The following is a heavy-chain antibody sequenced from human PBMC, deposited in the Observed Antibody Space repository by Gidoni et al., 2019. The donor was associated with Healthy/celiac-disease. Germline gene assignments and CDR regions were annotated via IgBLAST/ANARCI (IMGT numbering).Heavy chain of an antibody. CDR2: ITHSGST. CDR1: GGSFSGYY. CDR3: ARARGSSSWYSLASPV. J-gene: IGHJ1*01. Sequence: QVQLQQWGAGLLKPSETLSLTCAVYGGSFSGYYWSWIRQPPGKGLEWIGEITHSGSTNYNPSLKSRVTISVDTSKNQFSLKLSSVTAADTAVYYCARARGSSSWYSLASPVWGQGTLVTVSS. D-gene: IGHD6-13*01. V-gene: IGHV4-34*01.